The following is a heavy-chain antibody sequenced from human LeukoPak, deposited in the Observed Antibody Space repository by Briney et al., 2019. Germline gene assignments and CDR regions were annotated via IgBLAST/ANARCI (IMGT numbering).Heavy chain of an antibody. V-gene: IGHV4-39*07. D-gene: IGHD3-10*01. CDR3: ARARVTMVRGVIWYYYGMDV. CDR1: GGSISSGSYY. J-gene: IGHJ6*04. Sequence: PSQTLSLTCTVSGGSISSGSYYWSWIRQPPGKGLEWIGEINHSGSTNYNPSLKSRVTISVDTSKNQFSLKLSSVTAADTAVYYCARARVTMVRGVIWYYYGMDVWGKGTSVTVSS. CDR2: INHSGST.